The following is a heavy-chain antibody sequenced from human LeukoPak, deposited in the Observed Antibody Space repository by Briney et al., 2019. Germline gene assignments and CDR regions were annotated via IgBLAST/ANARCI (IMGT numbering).Heavy chain of an antibody. J-gene: IGHJ4*02. CDR2: ISYDGSNK. Sequence: QPGGSLRLSCAGSGFTFSIYAIHWVRQTPGKGLEWVTVISYDGSNKYYADSVKGRFTISRDNSENTLYLQMNSLRPDDTAVYYCARASIYYDTRVPFDYWGQGTLVTVSS. D-gene: IGHD3-22*01. CDR1: GFTFSIYA. V-gene: IGHV3-30-3*01. CDR3: ARASIYYDTRVPFDY.